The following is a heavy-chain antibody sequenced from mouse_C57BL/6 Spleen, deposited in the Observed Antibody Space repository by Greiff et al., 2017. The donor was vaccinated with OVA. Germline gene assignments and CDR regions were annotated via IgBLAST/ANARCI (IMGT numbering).Heavy chain of an antibody. D-gene: IGHD4-1*01. V-gene: IGHV2-3*01. CDR3: AKPWDG. J-gene: IGHJ2*01. CDR1: GFSLTSYG. Sequence: QVQLKESGPGLVAPSQSLSITCTASGFSLTSYGVSWVRQPPGKGLEWLGEICGDGGTNYHSAPISRLSINKNNCKSQVYLKLNSLQADDTATYYCAKPWDGWGKGTTLTVSS. CDR2: ICGDGGT.